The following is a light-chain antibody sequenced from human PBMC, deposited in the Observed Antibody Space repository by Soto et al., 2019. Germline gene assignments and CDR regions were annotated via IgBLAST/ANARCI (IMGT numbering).Light chain of an antibody. V-gene: IGKV1-5*01. CDR1: ESINGW. CDR2: DAS. CDR3: QHYSSYPLT. Sequence: DIPMTQSPSTLSVSVGDRVTITCRASESINGWLAWYQQKPGRAPRILIYDASKLEPVVPSRLSGSGSGAEYTLTISSLQPEDFATYYCQHYSSYPLTFGGGTKVEL. J-gene: IGKJ4*01.